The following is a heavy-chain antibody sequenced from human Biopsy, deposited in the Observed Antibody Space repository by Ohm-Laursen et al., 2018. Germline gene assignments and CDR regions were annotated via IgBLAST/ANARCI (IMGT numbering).Heavy chain of an antibody. D-gene: IGHD3-10*01. V-gene: IGHV4-39*07. CDR2: IFYSGTI. Sequence: SDTLSLTCPVSGGSVSSFAFYWAWIRQPPGKGLEWIGCIFYSGTINYNPSLKRRVRLSLDTANNQFSLTLRSVSAADTATYYCARAYYYGAGSFYSPWMEVWGQGTTVSVS. J-gene: IGHJ6*02. CDR3: ARAYYYGAGSFYSPWMEV. CDR1: GGSVSSFAFY.